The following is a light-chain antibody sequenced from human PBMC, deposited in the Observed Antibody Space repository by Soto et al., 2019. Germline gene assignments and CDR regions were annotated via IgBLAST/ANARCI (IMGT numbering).Light chain of an antibody. Sequence: HSALTQPASVSGSPGQSITISCTGTSSDVGGYNYVSWYQQHPGKAPKLMIYEVSNRPSGVSNRFSGSKSGNTASLTISGLQAEDEADYCCNSYGSTSTRYVFGTGTKVTVL. CDR3: NSYGSTSTRYV. V-gene: IGLV2-14*01. J-gene: IGLJ1*01. CDR1: SSDVGGYNY. CDR2: EVS.